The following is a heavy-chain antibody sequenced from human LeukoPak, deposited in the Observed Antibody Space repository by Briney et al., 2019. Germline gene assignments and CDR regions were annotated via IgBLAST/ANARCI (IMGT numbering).Heavy chain of an antibody. D-gene: IGHD1-1*01. CDR3: ADNLSR. V-gene: IGHV3-9*01. Sequence: PGRSLRLSCAASGFTFDDYAMHWVRQAPGKGLEWVSGISWNSGSIGYADSVKGRFTISRDSAKNSLYLQMKSLRAEDTAVYYCADNLSRWGQGTLVTVSS. CDR1: GFTFDDYA. J-gene: IGHJ4*02. CDR2: ISWNSGSI.